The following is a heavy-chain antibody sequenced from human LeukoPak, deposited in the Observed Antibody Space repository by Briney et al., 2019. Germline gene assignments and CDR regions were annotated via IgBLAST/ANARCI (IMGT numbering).Heavy chain of an antibody. CDR2: IYSGGNT. CDR1: GLTFSTNY. Sequence: PGGXLRLSCAASGLTFSTNYMSWVRQAPGKGLEWVSVIYSGGNTYYSDSVTGRFTISRDNSKNTLYLQMNSLRAEDTAVFYCARALFWSGFFDYWGQGTLVTVSS. J-gene: IGHJ4*02. D-gene: IGHD3-3*01. CDR3: ARALFWSGFFDY. V-gene: IGHV3-66*02.